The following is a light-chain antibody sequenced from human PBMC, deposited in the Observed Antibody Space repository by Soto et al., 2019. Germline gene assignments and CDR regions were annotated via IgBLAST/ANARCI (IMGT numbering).Light chain of an antibody. CDR3: SSYTSSSTRV. Sequence: QSALTQPASVSGSPGQSITISCTGASSDVGGYNYVSWYQQHPGKAPKLMIYEVSNRPSGGSNRFSGSKSGNTASLTISGLQAEDEADYYCSSYTSSSTRVFGTGTKV. CDR1: SSDVGGYNY. CDR2: EVS. J-gene: IGLJ1*01. V-gene: IGLV2-14*01.